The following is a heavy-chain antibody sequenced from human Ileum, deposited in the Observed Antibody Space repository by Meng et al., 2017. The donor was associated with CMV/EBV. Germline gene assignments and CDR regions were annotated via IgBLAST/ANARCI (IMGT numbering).Heavy chain of an antibody. CDR2: INHSGST. D-gene: IGHD3-3*01. V-gene: IGHV4-34*01. CDR3: ARAVLEWLFGN. CDR1: GGSFSGYY. Sequence: SETLSLTCAVDGGSFSGYYWSWIRQLPGKGLEWIGEINHSGSTNYNPPLKSRVTISVDTSKNQFSLKLSSVTAADTAVYYCARAVLEWLFGNWGQGTLVTVSS. J-gene: IGHJ4*02.